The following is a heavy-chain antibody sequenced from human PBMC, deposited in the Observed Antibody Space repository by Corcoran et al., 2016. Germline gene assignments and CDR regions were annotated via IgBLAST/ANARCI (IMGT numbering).Heavy chain of an antibody. V-gene: IGHV3-30*03. CDR1: GFTFSSYV. Sequence: QVQLVVSGGGGIQPGRALRVSCAASGFTFSSYVMHWVRHALGKGLEWVAVISYDGSNKNYADSVKGRFTISRDNSKNTLYLQMNSLRAEESAMSYCATERSNKWFDHWGQGPRSPSPQ. CDR3: ATERSNKWFDH. D-gene: IGHD2-2*01. CDR2: ISYDGSNK. J-gene: IGHJ4*01.